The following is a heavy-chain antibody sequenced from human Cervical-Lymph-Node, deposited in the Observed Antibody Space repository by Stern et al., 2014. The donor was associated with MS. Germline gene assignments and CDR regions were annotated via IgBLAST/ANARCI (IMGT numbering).Heavy chain of an antibody. J-gene: IGHJ6*02. Sequence: VQLVESGGGVVQPGRSLRLSCAATGFNFSSYAMQWVRQAPGKGLEWVAVISYDGSKAYYADSVKGRFTISRDNSKKTLFWQMNSLRPEDTADYYCARDLLWFGEFDWGAMDVWGHGTTVTVSS. CDR1: GFNFSSYA. D-gene: IGHD3-10*01. CDR2: ISYDGSKA. CDR3: ARDLLWFGEFDWGAMDV. V-gene: IGHV3-30-3*01.